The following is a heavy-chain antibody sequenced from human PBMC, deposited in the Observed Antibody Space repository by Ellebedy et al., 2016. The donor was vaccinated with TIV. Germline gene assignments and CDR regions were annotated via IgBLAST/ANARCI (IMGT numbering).Heavy chain of an antibody. CDR2: TYYRSKWYN. J-gene: IGHJ4*02. CDR1: GDSVSSNSAA. D-gene: IGHD6-19*01. V-gene: IGHV6-1*01. Sequence: SQTLSLTXXIPGDSVSSNSAAWNWIRQSPSRGLEWLGRTYYRSKWYNDYAVSVKSRITINPDTSKNQFSLQLNSVTPEDTAVYYCARGGAVAGTFDYWGQGTLVTVSS. CDR3: ARGGAVAGTFDY.